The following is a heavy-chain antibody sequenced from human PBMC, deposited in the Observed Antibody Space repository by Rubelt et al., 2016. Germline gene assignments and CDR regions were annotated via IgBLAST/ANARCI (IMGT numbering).Heavy chain of an antibody. D-gene: IGHD3-22*01. CDR3: ARHGYYERAKYFDS. CDR1: GGPIRSGSYY. J-gene: IGHJ4*02. V-gene: IGHV4-39*01. CDR2: VYYTGST. Sequence: QVQLQESGPGLVTPSETLSLTCTVSGGPIRSGSYYWAWIRQSPGKGLELIGTVYYTGSTFYSPFLKSRVTISIDKSKSQFSLKLSSVTAADTAIYYCARHGYYERAKYFDSWGQGTLVTVSS.